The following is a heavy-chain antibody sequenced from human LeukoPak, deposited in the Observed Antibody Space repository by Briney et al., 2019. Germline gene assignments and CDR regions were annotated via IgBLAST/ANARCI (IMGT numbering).Heavy chain of an antibody. CDR3: AKDRYQLLRVCDF. CDR2: ISYDGSNK. J-gene: IGHJ4*02. V-gene: IGHV3-30*18. D-gene: IGHD2-2*01. CDR1: GFTFSSYG. Sequence: GRSLRLSCAASGFTFSSYGMHWVRQAPGKGLEWVAVISYDGSNKYYADSVKGRFTISRDNSKNTLYLQMDSLRAEDTAVYYCAKDRYQLLRVCDFWGQGTLVSVSS.